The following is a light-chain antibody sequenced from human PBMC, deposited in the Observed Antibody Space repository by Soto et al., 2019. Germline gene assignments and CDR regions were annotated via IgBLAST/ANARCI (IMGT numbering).Light chain of an antibody. J-gene: IGLJ1*01. CDR3: ETWADSLNALYV. Sequence: QSALTQPPSASGAPGQKVTISCSGSTSNIGSNTVNWFQKLPGTAPKLLIYGNHQRPSGVPDRFSGSKSGISASLAISGLQSEDEADYYCETWADSLNALYVFGSGTKVTVL. V-gene: IGLV1-44*01. CDR2: GNH. CDR1: TSNIGSNT.